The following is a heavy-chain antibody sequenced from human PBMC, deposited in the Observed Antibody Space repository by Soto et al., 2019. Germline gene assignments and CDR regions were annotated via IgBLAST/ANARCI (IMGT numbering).Heavy chain of an antibody. V-gene: IGHV1-3*05. Sequence: QVQLVQSGAEEKKPGASVKVSCKASGYTFTSYAMHWVRQAPGQRLEWMGWINAGNGNTKYSQKSQGRVTITRDTSASTAYRELSSLRSEDTAVYYCARGSGYYYWDDYWGQGTLVTVSS. CDR1: GYTFTSYA. D-gene: IGHD3-22*01. J-gene: IGHJ4*02. CDR2: INAGNGNT. CDR3: ARGSGYYYWDDY.